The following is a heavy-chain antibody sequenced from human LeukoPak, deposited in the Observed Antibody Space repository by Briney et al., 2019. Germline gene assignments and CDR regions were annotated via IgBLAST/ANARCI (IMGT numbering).Heavy chain of an antibody. CDR1: GYTFSSYD. D-gene: IGHD3-3*01. V-gene: IGHV1-8*01. J-gene: IGHJ2*01. CDR2: MNPKTGNT. Sequence: ASVKVSCTASGYTFSSYDINWVRQAAGQGLEWMGWMNPKTGNTGYAQKFQGRLSFTRNTSINTAYMELSSLRSEDTAVYYCARGPRVFGVVLSSHWFFDVWGRGTLVTVSS. CDR3: ARGPRVFGVVLSSHWFFDV.